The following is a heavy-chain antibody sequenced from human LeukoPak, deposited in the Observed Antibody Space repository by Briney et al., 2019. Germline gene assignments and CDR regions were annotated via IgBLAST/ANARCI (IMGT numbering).Heavy chain of an antibody. V-gene: IGHV1-2*02. D-gene: IGHD6-19*01. CDR2: INLNSGGT. J-gene: IGHJ4*02. CDR1: GYTFTGYY. Sequence: ASVKVSCKASGYTFTGYYMHWVRQAPGQGLEWMGWINLNSGGTNYAQKFQGRVTMTRDTSISTAYMELSRLRSDDTAVYYCASVGYSSGYFDYWGQGTLVTVSS. CDR3: ASVGYSSGYFDY.